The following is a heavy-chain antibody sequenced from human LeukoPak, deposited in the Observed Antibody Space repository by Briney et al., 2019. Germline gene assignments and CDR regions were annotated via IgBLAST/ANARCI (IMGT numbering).Heavy chain of an antibody. J-gene: IGHJ4*02. V-gene: IGHV3-74*01. CDR1: GFTFSNSW. Sequence: PGGSLRLSCAASGFTFSNSWMHWVRQAPGEGPVWVSRINSDGSDTRYADSVKGRFTISRDNAKNSLYLEMDSLRAEDRGVYFCASGEYPWRCDYWGQRARVAVSS. D-gene: IGHD2-2*01. CDR3: ASGEYPWRCDY. CDR2: INSDGSDT.